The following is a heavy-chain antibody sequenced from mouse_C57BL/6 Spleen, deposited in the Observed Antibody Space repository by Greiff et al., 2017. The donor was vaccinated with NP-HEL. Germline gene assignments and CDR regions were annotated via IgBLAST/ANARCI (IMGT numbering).Heavy chain of an antibody. Sequence: VQLQQSGPELVKPGASVKLSCKASGYTFTSYDINWVKQRPGQGLEWIGWIYPRDGSTKYNEKFKGKATLTVDTSSSTAYRELHSLTSEDSAVYVCARPPTGAWFAYWGQGTLVTVSA. J-gene: IGHJ3*01. CDR1: GYTFTSYD. D-gene: IGHD4-1*02. V-gene: IGHV1-85*01. CDR2: IYPRDGST. CDR3: ARPPTGAWFAY.